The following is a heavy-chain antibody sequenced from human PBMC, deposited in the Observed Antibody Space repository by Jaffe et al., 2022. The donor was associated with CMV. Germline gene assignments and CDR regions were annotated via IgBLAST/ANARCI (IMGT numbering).Heavy chain of an antibody. D-gene: IGHD1-26*01. Sequence: QVQLVQSGAEVKKPGSSVTVSCKTSGGPFSSFPISWVRQAPGQGLEWIGRIIPIVDITNYAQKFQGRVTITADTSTSTAYMELNSLRSEDTAVFYCAREWELLPGYFDYWGQGTLVTVSS. CDR3: AREWELLPGYFDY. CDR1: GGPFSSFP. V-gene: IGHV1-69*09. J-gene: IGHJ4*02. CDR2: IIPIVDIT.